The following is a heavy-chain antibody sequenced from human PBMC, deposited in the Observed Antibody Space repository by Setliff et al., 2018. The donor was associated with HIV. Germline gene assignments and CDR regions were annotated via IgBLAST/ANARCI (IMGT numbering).Heavy chain of an antibody. CDR3: ARQGGFSSSSYPRNYIDV. CDR2: IDHSGST. V-gene: IGHV4-34*01. J-gene: IGHJ6*03. D-gene: IGHD6-13*01. CDR1: GGSFSGYH. Sequence: SETLSLTCAVYGGSFSGYHWSWIRQSPGKGLEWIGEIDHSGSTDDNPSLKSRVTISVDTSKNQFSLKLNSVTAADTAVYYCARQGGFSSSSYPRNYIDVWGKGTTVTVSS.